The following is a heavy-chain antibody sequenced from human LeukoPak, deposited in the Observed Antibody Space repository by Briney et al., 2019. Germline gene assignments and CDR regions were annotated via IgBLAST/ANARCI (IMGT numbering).Heavy chain of an antibody. D-gene: IGHD2-2*01. CDR2: ISSSSSYI. J-gene: IGHJ3*02. CDR1: GFTFSSYS. V-gene: IGHV3-21*01. Sequence: GGSLRLSCAASGFTFSSYSMNWVRQAPGKGLEWVSSISSSSSYIYYADSVKGRFTISRDNSKSTLYLQMNSLRAEDTAVYYCAKDRREVPAARAGPRLYAFDIWGQGTMVTVSS. CDR3: AKDRREVPAARAGPRLYAFDI.